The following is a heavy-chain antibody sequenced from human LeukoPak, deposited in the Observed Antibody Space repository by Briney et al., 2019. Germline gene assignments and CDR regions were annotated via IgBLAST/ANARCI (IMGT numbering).Heavy chain of an antibody. CDR2: INPKSGGT. Sequence: ASVKVSCKASGYTFTDYYMHWVRQAPGQGLEWMGWINPKSGGTNYAQKLQGRVTMTRDTSISTAYMELSSLRSDDTAVYYCASSRSLRLPNDAFDIRGQGTMVTVSS. D-gene: IGHD3-16*01. CDR3: ASSRSLRLPNDAFDI. V-gene: IGHV1-2*02. CDR1: GYTFTDYY. J-gene: IGHJ3*02.